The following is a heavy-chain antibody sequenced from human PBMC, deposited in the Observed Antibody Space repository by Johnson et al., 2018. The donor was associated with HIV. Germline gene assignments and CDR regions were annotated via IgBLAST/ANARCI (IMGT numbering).Heavy chain of an antibody. Sequence: MLLVESGGGLVQPGGSLRLSCAASGFTFFSYAMSWVRQAPGKGLEWVSAIRGSGGSTYYADSVKGRFTISRDNSKNTLYLQMYSLRAGDTAVYFCAKDPGRQWRVMCAFDIWGQGTMVTVSS. CDR3: AKDPGRQWRVMCAFDI. CDR2: IRGSGGST. J-gene: IGHJ3*02. D-gene: IGHD6-19*01. V-gene: IGHV3-23*04. CDR1: GFTFFSYA.